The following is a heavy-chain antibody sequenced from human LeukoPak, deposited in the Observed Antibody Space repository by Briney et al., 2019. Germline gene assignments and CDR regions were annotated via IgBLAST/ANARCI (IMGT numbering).Heavy chain of an antibody. CDR3: ARAQNYGYGSGSYLQYHFDY. CDR2: ISSSSSYI. Sequence: GGSLRLSCAASGFTFSSYSMNWVRQAPGKGLEWVSSISSSSSYIYYADSVKGRFTISRDNAKNSLYLQMNSLRAEDTAVYYCARAQNYGYGSGSYLQYHFDYWGQGTLVTVSS. CDR1: GFTFSSYS. D-gene: IGHD3-10*01. J-gene: IGHJ4*02. V-gene: IGHV3-21*01.